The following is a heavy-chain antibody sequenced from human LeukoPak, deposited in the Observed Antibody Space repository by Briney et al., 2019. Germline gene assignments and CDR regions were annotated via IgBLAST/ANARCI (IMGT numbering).Heavy chain of an antibody. CDR2: IYSGGST. CDR3: ARGGHRQQQLDY. J-gene: IGHJ4*02. D-gene: IGHD6-13*01. CDR1: GFTVSTNY. V-gene: IGHV3-53*01. Sequence: GGSLRLSCAASGFTVSTNYMSWVRQAPGKGLEWVSVIYSGGSTSYAAPVKGRFTISRDNSKNTLYLQMNSLRAEDTAVYYCARGGHRQQQLDYWGQGTLDTVSS.